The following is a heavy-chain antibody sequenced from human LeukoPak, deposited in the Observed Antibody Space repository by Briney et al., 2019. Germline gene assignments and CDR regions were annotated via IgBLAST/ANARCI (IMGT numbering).Heavy chain of an antibody. Sequence: GGSQRLPCAPSGFTFGNSWAHWPPQAPGKGLVGLSLINAEGSTATYADSVKGRFTISRDNARNTLSLQMNSLTIEDTAVYYCVVVVEPPDSDGFDVWGQGTMITVSS. V-gene: IGHV3-74*01. J-gene: IGHJ3*01. D-gene: IGHD1-14*01. CDR2: INAEGSTA. CDR3: VVVVEPPDSDGFDV. CDR1: GFTFGNSW.